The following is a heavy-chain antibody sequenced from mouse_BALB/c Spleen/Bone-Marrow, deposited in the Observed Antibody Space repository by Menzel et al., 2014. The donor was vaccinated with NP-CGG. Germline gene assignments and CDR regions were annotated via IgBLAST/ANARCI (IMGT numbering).Heavy chain of an antibody. J-gene: IGHJ4*01. Sequence: VNLVESGPGLVAPSQSLSITCTVSGFSLTSYGVHWVRQPPGRVLEWLGVIWAGGSTNYNSALMSRLSISKDNSKSQVFLKMNSLQTDDTAMYYCARGSYYEGAMDYWGQGTSVTVSS. D-gene: IGHD1-1*01. CDR1: GFSLTSYG. V-gene: IGHV2-9*02. CDR3: ARGSYYEGAMDY. CDR2: IWAGGST.